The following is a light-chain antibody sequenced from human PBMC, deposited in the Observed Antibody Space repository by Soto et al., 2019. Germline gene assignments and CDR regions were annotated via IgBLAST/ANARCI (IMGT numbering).Light chain of an antibody. J-gene: IGLJ1*01. CDR3: SSYAGRYTFV. Sequence: QSVLTQPRSVSGSPGQSVTISCTGTSSDVGGYYYVSWYQQHPGKAPKLMIYDVTKRPSGVPDRFSGSKSGNTASLTISGPRGKYGPDYYCSSYAGRYTFVCGPGPKLTVL. CDR1: SSDVGGYYY. CDR2: DVT. V-gene: IGLV2-11*01.